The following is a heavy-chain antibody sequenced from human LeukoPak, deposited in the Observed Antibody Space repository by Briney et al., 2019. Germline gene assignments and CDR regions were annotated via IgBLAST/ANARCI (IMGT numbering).Heavy chain of an antibody. Sequence: PGGSLRLSCAASGFTFSSYAMTWVRQAPGKGLEWVSVISGGGGTTYYADSVKGRFTISRDNSKNTLYLQMNSLRVEDTGIYYCVKVAKYYYGSETYYFFEHWGQGTPVTASS. CDR2: ISGGGGTT. CDR1: GFTFSSYA. J-gene: IGHJ4*02. D-gene: IGHD3-10*01. CDR3: VKVAKYYYGSETYYFFEH. V-gene: IGHV3-23*01.